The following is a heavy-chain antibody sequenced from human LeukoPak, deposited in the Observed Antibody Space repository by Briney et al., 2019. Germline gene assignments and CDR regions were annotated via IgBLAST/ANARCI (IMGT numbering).Heavy chain of an antibody. CDR3: ASTAGPFDD. Sequence: GGSLRLSCAASGFTFSAYGMHWVRQAPGKGLEWVAVIWFDGSNKYYADSVKGRFTISRDNSKNTLYLQMNSLRAEDTAVYYCASTAGPFDDWGQGTLVTVSS. CDR2: IWFDGSNK. CDR1: GFTFSAYG. J-gene: IGHJ4*02. V-gene: IGHV3-33*01. D-gene: IGHD6-13*01.